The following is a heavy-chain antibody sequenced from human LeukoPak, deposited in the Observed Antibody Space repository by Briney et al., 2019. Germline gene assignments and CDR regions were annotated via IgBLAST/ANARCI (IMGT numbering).Heavy chain of an antibody. J-gene: IGHJ6*02. CDR2: ISYDGSNK. CDR3: ARDRLTTFNYYYYYGMDV. Sequence: PGGSLRLSCAASGFTFSNYAMHWVRQAPGKGLEWVAVISYDGSNKYYADSVKVRFTISRDNAKTTLYLQMNSLRAEDTAVYYCARDRLTTFNYYYYYGMDVWGQGTTVTVSS. CDR1: GFTFSNYA. D-gene: IGHD4/OR15-4a*01. V-gene: IGHV3-30-3*01.